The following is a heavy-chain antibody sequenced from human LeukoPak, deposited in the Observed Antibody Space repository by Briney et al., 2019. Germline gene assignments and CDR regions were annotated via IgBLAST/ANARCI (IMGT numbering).Heavy chain of an antibody. V-gene: IGHV1-8*01. Sequence: AASVKVSCKASGYTFTSYDINWVRQATGRGLEWMGWMNPNSGNTGYAQKFQGRVTMTRNTSISTAYMELSSLRSEDTAVYYCARSSSSNYYYGMDVWGQGATVTVSS. CDR3: ARSSSSNYYYGMDV. J-gene: IGHJ6*02. D-gene: IGHD6-6*01. CDR2: MNPNSGNT. CDR1: GYTFTSYD.